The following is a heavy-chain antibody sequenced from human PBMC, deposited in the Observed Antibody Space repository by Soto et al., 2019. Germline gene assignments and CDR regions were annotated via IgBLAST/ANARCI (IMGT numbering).Heavy chain of an antibody. Sequence: SVKVSCKXSGGTFSSYAISWVRQAPGQGLEWMGGIIPIFGTANYAQKFQGRVTITADESTSTAYMELSSLRSEDTAVYYCAVGYCSSTSCYTGQDYWGQGTLVTVSS. CDR1: GGTFSSYA. D-gene: IGHD2-2*02. J-gene: IGHJ4*02. V-gene: IGHV1-69*13. CDR3: AVGYCSSTSCYTGQDY. CDR2: IIPIFGTA.